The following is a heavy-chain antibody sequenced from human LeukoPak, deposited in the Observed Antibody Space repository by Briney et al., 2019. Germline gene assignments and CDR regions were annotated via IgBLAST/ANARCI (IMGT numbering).Heavy chain of an antibody. V-gene: IGHV3-30*02. J-gene: IGHJ4*02. CDR1: EIAVSGKG. CDR3: VRTHSSGYYYFDS. CDR2: IRYDGSNK. D-gene: IGHD3-22*01. Sequence: GGFLRRSCERWEIAVSGKGVDCGRQGPSKGLEWVAFIRYDGSNKYYADSVKGRFAISRDNSKNTLYLQMNSLRAEDTAVYYCVRTHSSGYYYFDSWGQGTLVTVSS.